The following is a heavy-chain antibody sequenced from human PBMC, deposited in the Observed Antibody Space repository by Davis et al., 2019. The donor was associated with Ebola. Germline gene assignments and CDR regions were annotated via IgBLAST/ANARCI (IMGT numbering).Heavy chain of an antibody. V-gene: IGHV3-23*01. CDR3: AKKGLTTTDFDS. J-gene: IGHJ4*02. CDR2: ISDTGTT. D-gene: IGHD1-1*01. CDR1: GFTFSSFA. Sequence: PGGSLRLSCAASGFTFSSFAMTWVRQAPGKGLEWVSVISDTGTTYYADSVKGRFTISRDNSKNTLYLELNNPTAEGTAVYYCAKKGLTTTDFDSWGQGTLVTVSS.